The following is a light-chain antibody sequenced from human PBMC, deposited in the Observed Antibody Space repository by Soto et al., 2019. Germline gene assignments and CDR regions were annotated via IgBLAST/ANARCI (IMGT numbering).Light chain of an antibody. J-gene: IGKJ1*01. CDR2: GAS. V-gene: IGKV3-15*01. CDR3: QQYDNWPPWT. Sequence: EIMMTQSPATLSLSPGERATLSCRASQGVSTNLAWYQQKPDQAPRLLIYGASTRATGIPARFSGSGSGTDFTLTISTLQSEDFAVYCCQQYDNWPPWTFGQGTKVEIK. CDR1: QGVSTN.